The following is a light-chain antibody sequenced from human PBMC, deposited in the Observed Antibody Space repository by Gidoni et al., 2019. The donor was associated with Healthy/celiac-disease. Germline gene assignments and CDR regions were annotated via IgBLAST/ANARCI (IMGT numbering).Light chain of an antibody. CDR1: QSISSW. J-gene: IGKJ2*01. V-gene: IGKV1-5*01. CDR3: QQYNSYPPDT. CDR2: DAS. Sequence: DIQMTQSPSTLSASVGDRVTITCRASQSISSWLAWYQQKPGKAPKLLIYDASSLESGVPSRFSGSGSGTEFTLTISSLQPDDFATYYCQQYNSYPPDTFGQGTKLKIK.